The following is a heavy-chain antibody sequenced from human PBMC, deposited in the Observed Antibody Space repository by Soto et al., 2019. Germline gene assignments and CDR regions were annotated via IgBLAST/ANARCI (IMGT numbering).Heavy chain of an antibody. CDR1: GFTFSNAW. CDR2: IKSKTDGGTT. D-gene: IGHD4-17*01. CDR3: TRTTTVTLSDY. Sequence: EVPLVESGGGLVKPGGSLRLSCAASGFTFSNAWMNWVRQAPGKGLEWVGRIKSKTDGGTTDYAAPVKGRFTISRDDSKNTLYLQMNSLTTEDTAVYYCTRTTTVTLSDYWGQGTLVTVSS. J-gene: IGHJ4*02. V-gene: IGHV3-15*07.